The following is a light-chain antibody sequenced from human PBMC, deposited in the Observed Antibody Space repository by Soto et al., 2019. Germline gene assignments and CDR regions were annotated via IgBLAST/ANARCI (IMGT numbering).Light chain of an antibody. CDR1: SSDVGSYNL. J-gene: IGLJ2*01. Sequence: QSALTHPASVSGYPGQSITISCTGTSSDVGSYNLVSWYQQHPGKAPKLMIYEGSKRPSGVSNRFSGSKSGNTASLSISGLQAEDEADYYCCSYAGSSTLFGGGTKLTVL. CDR2: EGS. V-gene: IGLV2-23*01. CDR3: CSYAGSSTL.